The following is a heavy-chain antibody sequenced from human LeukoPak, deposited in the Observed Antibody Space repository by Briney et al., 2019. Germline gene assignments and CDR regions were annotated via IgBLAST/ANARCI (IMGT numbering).Heavy chain of an antibody. CDR1: GFTFNNYW. Sequence: GGSLRLSCAASGFTFNNYWMSWVRQAPGKGLEWVANIKHDEIEKYYVDSVKGRFTISRDNAKNSLFLQMNSLRVEDTAIYYCTRVPYGDYWSSDYWGQGTLVTVSS. CDR2: IKHDEIEK. D-gene: IGHD4-17*01. V-gene: IGHV3-7*01. CDR3: TRVPYGDYWSSDY. J-gene: IGHJ4*02.